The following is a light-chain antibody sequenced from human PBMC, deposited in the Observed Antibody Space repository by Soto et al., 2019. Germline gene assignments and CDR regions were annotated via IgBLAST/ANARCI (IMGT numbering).Light chain of an antibody. V-gene: IGKV1-39*01. CDR3: QRSYSTLWT. CDR1: QSISSY. Sequence: DIQMTQSPSSLSASVGDRVTITCRASQSISSYLNWYQQKPGKAPKLLIYAASSLQSGVPSRFSGRGSGTDFTLTISSLQPEDFAAYFCQRSYSTLWTFGQGTKVEIK. CDR2: AAS. J-gene: IGKJ1*01.